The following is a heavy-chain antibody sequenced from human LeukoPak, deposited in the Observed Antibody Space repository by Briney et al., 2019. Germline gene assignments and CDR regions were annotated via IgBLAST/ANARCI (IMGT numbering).Heavy chain of an antibody. Sequence: PGGSLRLSCAASGFTFSSYSMNWVRQAPGKGLEWVSFISGSGDTTHYADSVKGRFTVSRDNGKNTLYLQINSLRDEDTSVYYCARDATSGRFIYFDYWGQGALVTVSS. CDR1: GFTFSSYS. J-gene: IGHJ4*02. V-gene: IGHV3-48*02. CDR2: ISGSGDTT. CDR3: ARDATSGRFIYFDY. D-gene: IGHD2-2*01.